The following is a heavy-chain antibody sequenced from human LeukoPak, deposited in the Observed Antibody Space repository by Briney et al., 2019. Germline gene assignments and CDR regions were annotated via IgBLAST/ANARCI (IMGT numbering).Heavy chain of an antibody. Sequence: PGGSLGLSCAASDFTFSKGWMSWVRQAPGKGLEWVGRIKSKTDGETTDYAAPVRGRFTISRDDSHNTLYLQMNSLKAEDTAVYYCSVIDGRYYARFDYWGQGTLVTVSS. CDR2: IKSKTDGETT. D-gene: IGHD1-26*01. J-gene: IGHJ4*02. CDR3: SVIDGRYYARFDY. CDR1: DFTFSKGW. V-gene: IGHV3-15*07.